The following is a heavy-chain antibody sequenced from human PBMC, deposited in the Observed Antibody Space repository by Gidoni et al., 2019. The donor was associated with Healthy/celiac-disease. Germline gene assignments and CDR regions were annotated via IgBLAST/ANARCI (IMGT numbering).Heavy chain of an antibody. V-gene: IGHV3-15*01. CDR3: TTDRVYYDFWSGYYTYYFDY. D-gene: IGHD3-3*01. Sequence: EVQLVESGGGLVKPGGSLSLSCGASGFTVRNAWMRWVRQAPGKGLEWVGRIKRKTDGGTTDYAAPVKGRFTISRDDSKNTLYLQMNSLKTEDTAVYYCTTDRVYYDFWSGYYTYYFDYWGQGTLVTVSS. CDR1: GFTVRNAW. J-gene: IGHJ4*02. CDR2: IKRKTDGGTT.